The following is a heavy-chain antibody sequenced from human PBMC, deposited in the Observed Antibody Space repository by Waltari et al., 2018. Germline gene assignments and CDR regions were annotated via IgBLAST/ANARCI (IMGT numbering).Heavy chain of an antibody. D-gene: IGHD3-22*01. CDR1: GYSISSGYY. J-gene: IGHJ4*02. V-gene: IGHV4-38-2*02. Sequence: QVQLQESGPGLVKPSETLSLTCAVSGYSISSGYYWGWIRQPPGKGLEWIGSIYQSGSTYYNPSLKSRVTISVDTSKNQFSLKLSSVTAADTAVYYCARDSSGYYFSDYWGQGTLVTVSS. CDR2: IYQSGST. CDR3: ARDSSGYYFSDY.